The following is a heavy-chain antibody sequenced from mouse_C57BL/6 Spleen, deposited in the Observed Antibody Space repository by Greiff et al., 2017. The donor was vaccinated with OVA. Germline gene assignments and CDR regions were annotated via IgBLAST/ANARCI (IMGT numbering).Heavy chain of an antibody. J-gene: IGHJ2*01. D-gene: IGHD1-1*01. CDR2: IYPGDGDT. V-gene: IGHV1-80*01. Sequence: VKLQESGAELVKPGASVKISCKASGYAFSSYWMNWVKQRPGKCLEWIGQIYPGDGDTNYNGKFKGKATLTADKSSSTAYMQLSSLTSEDSAVYFCARGGYYGSTDYWGQGTTLTVSS. CDR1: GYAFSSYW. CDR3: ARGGYYGSTDY.